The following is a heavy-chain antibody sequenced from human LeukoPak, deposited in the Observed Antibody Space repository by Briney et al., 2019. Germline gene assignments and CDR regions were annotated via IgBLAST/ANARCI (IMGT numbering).Heavy chain of an antibody. CDR1: GFTFSDYA. J-gene: IGHJ4*02. V-gene: IGHV3-23*05. CDR2: FKTKYNQV. D-gene: IGHD4-11*01. CDR3: ARSVPDYTRFDY. Sequence: GGSLRLSCVASGFTFSDYAMNWVRQAPGKGLEWVSTFKTKYNQVYYAESVRGRFTISTDSSKNTVYLQMNSLRAEDTALYYCARSVPDYTRFDYWGQGALVTVSS.